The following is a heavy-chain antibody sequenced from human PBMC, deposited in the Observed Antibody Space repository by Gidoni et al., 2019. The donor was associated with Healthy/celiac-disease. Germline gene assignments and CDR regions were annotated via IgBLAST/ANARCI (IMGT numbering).Heavy chain of an antibody. D-gene: IGHD3-10*01. CDR1: GFPFSSYA. J-gene: IGHJ4*02. CDR2: SSGSGGST. Sequence: EVQLLESGGGLVQPGGSLLLSCAASGFPFSSYAMSWVRQAPGKGLEWVSASSGSGGSTYYADSVKGRFTISRDNSKNTLYLQMNSLRAEDTAVYYCAKHSPYYGSGLGFDYWGQGTLVTVSS. CDR3: AKHSPYYGSGLGFDY. V-gene: IGHV3-23*01.